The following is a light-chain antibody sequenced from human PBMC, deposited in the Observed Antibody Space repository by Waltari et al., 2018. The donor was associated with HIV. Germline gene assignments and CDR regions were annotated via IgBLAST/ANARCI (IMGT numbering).Light chain of an antibody. CDR2: KGA. Sequence: QSVLTQPPSASGNPGQRVTISCSGSSSNTAFNYVCWYQQVPGTAPKLLIYKGAQWPSGVPDRCSASKSGTSASLVISGLLSEDEADDYGAAWDDRLSGRVFGTGTRVTVL. CDR3: AAWDDRLSGRV. CDR1: SSNTAFNY. V-gene: IGLV1-47*01. J-gene: IGLJ1*01.